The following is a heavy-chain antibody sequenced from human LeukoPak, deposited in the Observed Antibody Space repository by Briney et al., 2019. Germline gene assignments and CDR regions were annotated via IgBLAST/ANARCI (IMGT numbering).Heavy chain of an antibody. CDR2: ISNGGSV. D-gene: IGHD5/OR15-5a*01. V-gene: IGHV3-30*18. CDR3: AKDRASAGVSGLFHS. J-gene: IGHJ4*02. Sequence: GGSLRLSCAASGFTFTSSAIHWVRQAPGKGLEWVAVISNGGSVYADSVKGRFTVTRDNSKNTVHLQMNSLRTDDTALYYCAKDRASAGVSGLFHSCGQGTLDTVSS. CDR1: GFTFTSSA.